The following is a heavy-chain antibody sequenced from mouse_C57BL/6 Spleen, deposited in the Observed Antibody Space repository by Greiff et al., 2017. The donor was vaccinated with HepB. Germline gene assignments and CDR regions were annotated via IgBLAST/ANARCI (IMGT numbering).Heavy chain of an antibody. J-gene: IGHJ3*01. CDR1: GYTFTSYW. V-gene: IGHV1-69*01. D-gene: IGHD2-4*01. CDR3: ARGYDYAWFAY. Sequence: VQLQQSGAELVMPGASVKLSCKASGYTFTSYWMHWVKQRPGQGLEWIGEIDPSDSYTNYNQKFKGKSTLTVDKSSSTAYMQLSSLTSEDSAVYYCARGYDYAWFAYWGQGTLVTVSA. CDR2: IDPSDSYT.